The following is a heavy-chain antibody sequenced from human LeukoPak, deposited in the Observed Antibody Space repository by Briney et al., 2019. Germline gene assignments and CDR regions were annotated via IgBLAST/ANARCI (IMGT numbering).Heavy chain of an antibody. CDR2: IYYSGST. D-gene: IGHD1-26*01. J-gene: IGHJ3*02. CDR1: GGSISSGDYY. V-gene: IGHV4-30-4*08. Sequence: SQTLSLTCTVSGGSISSGDYYWSWIRQPPGKGLEWIGYIYYSGSTYYNPSLKSRVAISVDTSKNQFSLKLSSVTAADTAVYYCARVEGSSGSLDAFDIWGQGTMVTVSS. CDR3: ARVEGSSGSLDAFDI.